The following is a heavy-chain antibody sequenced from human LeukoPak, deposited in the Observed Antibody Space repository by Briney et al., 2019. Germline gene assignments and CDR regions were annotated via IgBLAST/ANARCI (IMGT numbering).Heavy chain of an antibody. CDR3: ARVRDGYNYAILFDY. CDR2: IYYSGST. Sequence: SETLSLTCTVSGVSISSYYWSWIRQPPGKGLEWIGYIYYSGSTNYNPSLKSRVTISVDTSKNQFSLKLSSVTAADTAVYYCARVRDGYNYAILFDYWGQGTPVTVSS. V-gene: IGHV4-59*01. J-gene: IGHJ4*02. CDR1: GVSISSYY. D-gene: IGHD5-24*01.